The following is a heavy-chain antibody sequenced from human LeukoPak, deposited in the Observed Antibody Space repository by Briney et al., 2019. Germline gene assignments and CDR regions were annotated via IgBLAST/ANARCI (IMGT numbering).Heavy chain of an antibody. J-gene: IGHJ4*02. CDR2: ISYDGSNK. D-gene: IGHD6-6*01. CDR1: GFTFSSYA. CDR3: AREGYNSSPFDY. Sequence: GGSLRLSCAASGFTFSSYAMHWVRQAPGKGLEWVAVISYDGSNKYYADSVKGRFTISRDNSKNTLYLQMNSLRAEDTAVYYCAREGYNSSPFDYWGQGTLVTVSS. V-gene: IGHV3-30-3*01.